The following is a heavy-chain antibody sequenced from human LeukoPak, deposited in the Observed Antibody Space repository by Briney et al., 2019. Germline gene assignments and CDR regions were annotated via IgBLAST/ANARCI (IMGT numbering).Heavy chain of an antibody. CDR3: AKDGDGYHN. V-gene: IGHV3-7*01. D-gene: IGHD3-9*01. CDR1: GFTFSNYW. Sequence: GGSLRLSCAASGFTFSNYWMSWVRQAPGKGLEWVANIKEDGSAQYYADSVKGRFTISRDNTKNSLYLQMNSLTAEDTAMYYCAKDGDGYHNWGQGALVTVSS. J-gene: IGHJ4*02. CDR2: IKEDGSAQ.